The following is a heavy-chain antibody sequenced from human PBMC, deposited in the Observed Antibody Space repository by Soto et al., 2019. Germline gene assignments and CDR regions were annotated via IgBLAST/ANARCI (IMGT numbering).Heavy chain of an antibody. V-gene: IGHV3-30*18. CDR3: ANLAVNDYGDYLGAFGI. Sequence: PGGSMRLSCAASGFTFSSYGVHWVRQDPGKGLEWVAVISYDGSNKYYADSVKGRFTISRDNSKNTLYLQMNSLRAEDTAVYYCANLAVNDYGDYLGAFGIWGQGTMVTVSS. D-gene: IGHD4-17*01. CDR2: ISYDGSNK. J-gene: IGHJ3*02. CDR1: GFTFSSYG.